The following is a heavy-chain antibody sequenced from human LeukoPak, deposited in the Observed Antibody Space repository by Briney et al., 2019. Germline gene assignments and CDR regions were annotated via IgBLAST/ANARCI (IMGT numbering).Heavy chain of an antibody. J-gene: IGHJ3*02. CDR2: MNPNSGDT. CDR3: TRDMRGAAAADDAFDI. D-gene: IGHD6-13*01. CDR1: GYTFTSCD. Sequence: ASVKVSCKASGYTFTSCDINWVRQASGQGLVWMGWMNPNSGDTGYAQNSQGRVTITRDTSISTAYMELSSMRSEDTAMYYCTRDMRGAAAADDAFDIWGQGTMVTVSS. V-gene: IGHV1-8*01.